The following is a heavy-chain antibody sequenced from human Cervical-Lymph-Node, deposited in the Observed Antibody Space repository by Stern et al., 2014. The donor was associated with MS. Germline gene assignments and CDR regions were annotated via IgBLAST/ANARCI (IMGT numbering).Heavy chain of an antibody. CDR1: GYTFTSFA. D-gene: IGHD4-17*01. J-gene: IGHJ4*02. CDR3: ARDPHDYGDRFDY. Sequence: QVQLLQSGSELQKPGASVKVSCEASGYTFTSFAINWVRQAPGQGLEWMGWINSNTGNPTYAQGFTGRFVFSLDTSVSTAYLQISSLKAEDTAVYYCARDPHDYGDRFDYWGQGTLVTVSS. V-gene: IGHV7-4-1*02. CDR2: INSNTGNP.